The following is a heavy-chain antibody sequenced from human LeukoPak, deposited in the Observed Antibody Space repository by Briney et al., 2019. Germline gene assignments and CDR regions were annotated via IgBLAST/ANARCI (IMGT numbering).Heavy chain of an antibody. J-gene: IGHJ3*02. CDR3: ARQINYDFWSGAPKAAFDI. CDR2: INRDGSQK. V-gene: IGHV3-7*01. Sequence: GGSLRLSCAASGFSLSGYWMTWVRQAPGKGLEWVANINRDGSQKNHVDSVQGRFTISRDNAKNSLYLQMNSLRAEDTAVYYCARQINYDFWSGAPKAAFDIWGQGTMVTVSS. CDR1: GFSLSGYW. D-gene: IGHD3-3*01.